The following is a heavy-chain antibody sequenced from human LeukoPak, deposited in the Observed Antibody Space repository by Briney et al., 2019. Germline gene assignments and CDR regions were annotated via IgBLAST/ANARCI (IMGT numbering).Heavy chain of an antibody. CDR2: INPNSGGT. V-gene: IGHV1-2*02. J-gene: IGHJ5*02. CDR3: ARDAQRGSYNWFDP. D-gene: IGHD1-26*01. Sequence: ASVKVSCKASGYTLTGYYMHWVRQAPGQGLEWMGWINPNSGGTNYAQKFQGRVTMTRDTSISTAYMELSRLRSDDTAVYYCARDAQRGSYNWFDPWGQGTLVTVSS. CDR1: GYTLTGYY.